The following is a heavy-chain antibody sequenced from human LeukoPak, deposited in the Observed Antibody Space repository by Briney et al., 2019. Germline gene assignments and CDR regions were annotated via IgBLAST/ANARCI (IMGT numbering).Heavy chain of an antibody. V-gene: IGHV3-48*03. J-gene: IGHJ1*01. Sequence: GGSLRLSCAASGFTFNHYEMNWVRQAPGKGLEWISYISSSAGSIYYADSVKGRFTISRDNSKNTLYLQMNSLRAEDTAVYYCAKDLDIVATVTGNWGQGTLVTVSS. D-gene: IGHD5-12*01. CDR3: AKDLDIVATVTGN. CDR1: GFTFNHYE. CDR2: ISSSAGSI.